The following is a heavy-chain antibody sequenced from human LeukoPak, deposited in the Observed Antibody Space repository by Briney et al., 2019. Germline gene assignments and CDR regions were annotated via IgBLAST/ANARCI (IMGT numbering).Heavy chain of an antibody. CDR1: GFTVSSNY. CDR3: ARDHHYDSSGRGFDY. D-gene: IGHD3-22*01. V-gene: IGHV3-66*01. J-gene: IGHJ4*02. Sequence: GGSLRLSCAASGFTVSSNYMSWVRQAPGKGLEWVTVMYSGGSTYYADSVKGRFIISRDNSKNTLYLQKNSLRAEDTAVYYCARDHHYDSSGRGFDYWGQGTLVTVSA. CDR2: MYSGGST.